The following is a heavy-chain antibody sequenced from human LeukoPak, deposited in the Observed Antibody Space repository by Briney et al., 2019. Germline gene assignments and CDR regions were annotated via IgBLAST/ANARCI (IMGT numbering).Heavy chain of an antibody. D-gene: IGHD3-9*01. CDR1: GFTFSSYD. J-gene: IGHJ4*02. V-gene: IGHV3-30*03. CDR2: ISYDGSNK. Sequence: GGSLRLSCAASGFTFSSYDMDWVRQAPGKGLEWVAVISYDGSNKYYADSVKGRFTISRDNSKNTLYLQMNSLRAEDTAVYYCARGLRYFDWLLNYFDYWGQGTLVTVSS. CDR3: ARGLRYFDWLLNYFDY.